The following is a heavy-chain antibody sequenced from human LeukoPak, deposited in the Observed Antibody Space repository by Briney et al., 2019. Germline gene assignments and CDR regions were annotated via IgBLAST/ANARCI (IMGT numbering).Heavy chain of an antibody. V-gene: IGHV3-23*01. CDR3: AKDFFGGSCYDY. J-gene: IGHJ4*02. Sequence: GGSLRLSCAASGFTFSSYSMNWVRQAPGKGLEWVSAISGSGGSTYYADSVKGRFTISRDNSRNTLYLQMNSLRAEDTAVYYCAKDFFGGSCYDYWGQGTLVTVSS. CDR1: GFTFSSYS. CDR2: ISGSGGST. D-gene: IGHD2-15*01.